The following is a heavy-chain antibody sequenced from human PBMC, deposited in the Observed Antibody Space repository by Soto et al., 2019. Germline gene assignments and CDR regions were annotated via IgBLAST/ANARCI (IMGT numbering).Heavy chain of an antibody. Sequence: ETLSLTCTVSGGSISSSGYYWGWIRQPPGKGLEWIGSIYYSGSTYYNPSLKSRVTISVDTSKNQFSLKLSSVTAADTAVYYCASSPEEQPYYYYMDVWGKGTTVTVSS. J-gene: IGHJ6*03. V-gene: IGHV4-39*01. CDR2: IYYSGST. CDR3: ASSPEEQPYYYYMDV. D-gene: IGHD6-13*01. CDR1: GGSISSSGYY.